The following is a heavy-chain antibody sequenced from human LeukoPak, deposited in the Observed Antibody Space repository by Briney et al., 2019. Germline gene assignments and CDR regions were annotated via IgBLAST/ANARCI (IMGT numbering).Heavy chain of an antibody. CDR3: ASAAMATASFDY. CDR2: IYYSGST. Sequence: SETLSLTCTVSGGSISSGGYSWSWIRQHPGKGLEWIGYIYYSGSTYYNPSLKSRVTISVDTSKNQFSLKLSSVTAADTAVYYCASAAMATASFDYWGQGTLVTVSS. J-gene: IGHJ4*02. D-gene: IGHD5-18*01. CDR1: GGSISSGGYS. V-gene: IGHV4-31*03.